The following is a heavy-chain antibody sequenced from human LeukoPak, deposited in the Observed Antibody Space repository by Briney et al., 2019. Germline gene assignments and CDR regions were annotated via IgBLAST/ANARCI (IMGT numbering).Heavy chain of an antibody. J-gene: IGHJ6*03. V-gene: IGHV3-53*01. CDR1: DFTVSSNY. D-gene: IGHD3-10*01. CDR2: IHKNAIT. Sequence: GGSLRLSCAASDFTVSSNYMSWVRQAPGEGLEWVSVIHKNAITSYADTVKGRFTISRDNSKNTLYLQMNNLRVDDTAVYYCARSLRVRGVPDYMDVWGKGTTVTVYS. CDR3: ARSLRVRGVPDYMDV.